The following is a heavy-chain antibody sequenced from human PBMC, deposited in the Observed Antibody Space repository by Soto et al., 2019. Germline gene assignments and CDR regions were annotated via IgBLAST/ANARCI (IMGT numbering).Heavy chain of an antibody. CDR3: ASGRYDASGYFDY. CDR1: VKTLTYVY. V-gene: IGHV1-45*02. Sequence: SVEVSCKESVKTLTYVYLHCVRQAPGQALEWMGWITPFNGNTKYAQKFQDRVTFTGDTSLNTAYMELSSLRSDDTAMFYCASGRYDASGYFDYWGQGTLVTVSS. D-gene: IGHD3-22*01. CDR2: ITPFNGNT. J-gene: IGHJ4*02.